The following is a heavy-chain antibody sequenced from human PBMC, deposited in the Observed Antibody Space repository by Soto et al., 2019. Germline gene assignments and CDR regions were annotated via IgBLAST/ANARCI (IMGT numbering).Heavy chain of an antibody. CDR3: AGRIRGDYCFDF. CDR1: GYTFTGYH. D-gene: IGHD4-17*01. V-gene: IGHV1-2*02. Sequence: ASVKVSCKASGYTFTGYHIPWVRQAPGQGLEWMGWISPSSGGTNYAQKFQGRLTISRDTSKNQVVLTITNMDPVDTATYYCAGRIRGDYCFDFWGQGALVTVSS. CDR2: ISPSSGGT. J-gene: IGHJ4*02.